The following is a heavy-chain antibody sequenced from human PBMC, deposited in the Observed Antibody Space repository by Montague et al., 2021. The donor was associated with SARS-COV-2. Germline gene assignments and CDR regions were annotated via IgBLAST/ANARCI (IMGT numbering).Heavy chain of an antibody. J-gene: IGHJ4*02. CDR1: GGSITCYY. V-gene: IGHV4-59*12. Sequence: SETLSLTCTVSGGSITCYYWSWIRQSPGKGLEWIGHIYYSGSTNYNPSLESRVTISADTSTNQFSLKLSSVTAADTAVYYCARRRPYHGAGADFDSWGQGNLDTVSS. D-gene: IGHD2-21*01. CDR2: IYYSGST. CDR3: ARRRPYHGAGADFDS.